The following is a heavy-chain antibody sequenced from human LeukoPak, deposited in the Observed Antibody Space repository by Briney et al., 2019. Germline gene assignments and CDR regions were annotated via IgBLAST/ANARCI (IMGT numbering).Heavy chain of an antibody. J-gene: IGHJ6*03. CDR1: GFTFSSYG. D-gene: IGHD4-11*01. CDR2: ISYDGSNK. CDR3: AKDTTLGHMDV. Sequence: GGSLRLSCAASGFTFSSYGMHWVRQAPGKGLEGVAVISYDGSNKYYADSVKGRFTISRDNSKNTLYLQMNSLRAEDTAVYYCAKDTTLGHMDVWGKGTTVTVSS. V-gene: IGHV3-30*18.